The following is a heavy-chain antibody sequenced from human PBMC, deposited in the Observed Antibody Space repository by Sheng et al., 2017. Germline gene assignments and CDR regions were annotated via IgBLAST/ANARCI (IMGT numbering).Heavy chain of an antibody. CDR2: ISYDGSNK. J-gene: IGHJ4*02. Sequence: QVQLVESGGGVVQPGRSLRLSCAASGFTFSSYGMHWVRQAPGKGLEWVAVISYDGSNKYYADSVKGRFTISRDNSKNTLYLQMNSLRAEDTAVYYCAKDARSGYSYGTHFDYWGQGTLVTVSS. D-gene: IGHD5-18*01. V-gene: IGHV3-30*18. CDR3: AKDARSGYSYGTHFDY. CDR1: GFTFSSYG.